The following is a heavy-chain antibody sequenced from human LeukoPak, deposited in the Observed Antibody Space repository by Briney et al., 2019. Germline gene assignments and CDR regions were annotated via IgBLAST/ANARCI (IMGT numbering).Heavy chain of an antibody. CDR1: GFTFSSYA. D-gene: IGHD3-10*01. V-gene: IGHV3-23*01. Sequence: GGSLRLSCAASGFTFSSYAMSWVRQAPGKGLEWVSAISGSGGSTYYADSVKGRFTISRDNSKNTLYLQMNSLRAEDTAVYYCAKGEPNYYGSGSDPALYDYWGQGTLVTVSS. CDR3: AKGEPNYYGSGSDPALYDY. J-gene: IGHJ4*02. CDR2: ISGSGGST.